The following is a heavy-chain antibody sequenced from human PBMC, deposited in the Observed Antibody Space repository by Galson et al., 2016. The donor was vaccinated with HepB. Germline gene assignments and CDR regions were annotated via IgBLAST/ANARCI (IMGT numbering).Heavy chain of an antibody. D-gene: IGHD1-7*01. CDR1: GFTVSDFD. J-gene: IGHJ3*01. CDR2: FENNANSHTI. Sequence: SLRLSCAASGFTVSDFDMDWVRQAPGKGLEWVGRFENNANSHTILYAASVRGRFSISRDASKNSLDLEMNSLKTDDTAVYFCARRGTAGGLDPWGQGTMVAVSS. CDR3: ARRGTAGGLDP. V-gene: IGHV3-72*01.